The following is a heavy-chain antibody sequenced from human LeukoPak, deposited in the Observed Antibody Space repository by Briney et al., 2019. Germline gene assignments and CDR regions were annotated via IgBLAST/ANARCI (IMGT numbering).Heavy chain of an antibody. Sequence: SETLSLTCTVSGGSISSGYYWGWIRQPPGKGLEWIGRIYISGSTNYNPSLKSRVTMSLDTSKNQFSLRLSSVTAADTAVYYCARGAGETTGYYWGQGTLVTVSS. V-gene: IGHV4-38-2*02. J-gene: IGHJ4*02. D-gene: IGHD4-17*01. CDR3: ARGAGETTGYY. CDR1: GGSISSGYY. CDR2: IYISGST.